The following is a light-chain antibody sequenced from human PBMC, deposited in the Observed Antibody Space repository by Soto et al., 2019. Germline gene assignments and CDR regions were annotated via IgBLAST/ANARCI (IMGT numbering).Light chain of an antibody. Sequence: ETVLTQSPGTLSLSPGERATLSCRASQSLGSDYLAWYQQEPGQAPRLLIYGVSSRATDIPDRFSGSGSGTDFTLTISRLEQEDFAMYYCQLYGTSRAFGQGTKV. CDR1: QSLGSDY. J-gene: IGKJ1*01. CDR2: GVS. V-gene: IGKV3-20*01. CDR3: QLYGTSRA.